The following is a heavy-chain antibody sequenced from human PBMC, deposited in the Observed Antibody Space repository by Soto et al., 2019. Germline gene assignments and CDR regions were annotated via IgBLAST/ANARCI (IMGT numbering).Heavy chain of an antibody. V-gene: IGHV5-51*01. Sequence: GESLKISCKGSGYSFTNYWIGWVRQMPGKGLEWMGIIYPGDSDTRYSPSFQGQVTISADKSISTAYLQWSSLKASDTAMYYCARRQIAVAGTRAFDIWGQGTMVTVSS. CDR3: ARRQIAVAGTRAFDI. D-gene: IGHD6-19*01. J-gene: IGHJ3*02. CDR2: IYPGDSDT. CDR1: GYSFTNYW.